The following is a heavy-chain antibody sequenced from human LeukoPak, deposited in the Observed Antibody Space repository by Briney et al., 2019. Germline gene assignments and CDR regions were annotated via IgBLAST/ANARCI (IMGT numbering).Heavy chain of an antibody. CDR3: ARKSLRQNYFDY. D-gene: IGHD5/OR15-5a*01. V-gene: IGHV4-4*07. J-gene: IGHJ4*02. CDR1: GGSISSYY. CDR2: LHSSGST. Sequence: SETLSLTCTVSGGSISSYYWNWIRQPAGKGLEWIGCLHSSGSTNYSPSLKSRVTLSLDTSKNQFSLNLSSVTAADTAVYYCARKSLRQNYFDYWGQGILVTVSS.